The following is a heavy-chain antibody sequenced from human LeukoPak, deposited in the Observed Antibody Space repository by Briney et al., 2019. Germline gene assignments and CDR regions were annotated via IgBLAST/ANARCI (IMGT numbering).Heavy chain of an antibody. J-gene: IGHJ4*02. CDR2: IYYSGST. CDR3: ARHRYCTSTSCTFYFDS. CDR1: GGSISSGGYY. V-gene: IGHV4-31*03. D-gene: IGHD2-2*01. Sequence: PSETLSLTCTVSGGSISSGGYYWSWIRQHPGKGLEWIGYIYYSGSTYYNPSLKGRVTISVDTSKNQFSLKLTSVTAADTAVYYCARHRYCTSTSCTFYFDSWGQGRLVTVSS.